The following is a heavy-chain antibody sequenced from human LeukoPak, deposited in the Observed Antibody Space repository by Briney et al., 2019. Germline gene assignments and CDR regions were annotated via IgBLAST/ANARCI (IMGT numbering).Heavy chain of an antibody. CDR1: GFTFSSYS. CDR2: ISSSSSYI. V-gene: IGHV3-21*01. D-gene: IGHD2-2*01. J-gene: IGHJ3*02. CDR3: ERVVGYQLLPHDAFDI. Sequence: GGSLRLSCAASGFTFSSYSMNWVRQAPGKGLEWVSSISSSSSYIYYADSVRGRFTISRDNAKNSLYLQMNSLRAEDTAVYYCERVVGYQLLPHDAFDIWGQGTMVTVSS.